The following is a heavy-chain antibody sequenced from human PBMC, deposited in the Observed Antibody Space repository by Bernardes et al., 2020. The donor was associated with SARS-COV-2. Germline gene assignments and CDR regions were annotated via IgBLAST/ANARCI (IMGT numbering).Heavy chain of an antibody. J-gene: IGHJ5*02. V-gene: IGHV1-24*01. CDR3: ARGRSITIFGVVTTQGQFDP. CDR2: FDPEDGET. CDR1: GYTLTELS. Sequence: ASVKVSCKVSGYTLTELSMHWVRQAPGKGLEWMGGFDPEDGETIYAQKFQGRVTMTEDTSTDTAYMELSSVTAADTAVYYCARGRSITIFGVVTTQGQFDPWGQGTLVTVSS. D-gene: IGHD3-3*01.